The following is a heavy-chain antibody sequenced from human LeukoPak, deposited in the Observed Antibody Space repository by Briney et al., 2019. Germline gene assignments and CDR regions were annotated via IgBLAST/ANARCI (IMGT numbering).Heavy chain of an antibody. V-gene: IGHV4-34*01. D-gene: IGHD6-19*01. CDR3: ARHGYSSGIRSAFDI. CDR1: GGSFSGYH. CDR2: INHSGST. J-gene: IGHJ3*02. Sequence: SETLSLTCAVYGGSFSGYHWSWIRQPPGKGLEWIGEINHSGSTNYNPSLKSRVTISVDTSKNQFSLKLSSVTAADTAVYYCARHGYSSGIRSAFDIWGQGTMVTVSS.